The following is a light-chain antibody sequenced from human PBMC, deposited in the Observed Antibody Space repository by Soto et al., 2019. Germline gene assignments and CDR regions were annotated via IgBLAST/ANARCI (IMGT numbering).Light chain of an antibody. CDR3: QQYNNWLIFT. CDR2: GAS. V-gene: IGKV3-15*01. CDR1: QSISTN. Sequence: EIMMTQSPATLSVSPGERATLSCRASQSISTNLAWYQQKPGQAPRLLIYGASTRATGIPARFSGSGSGTDFTLTISSLQSEDFAVYYCQQYNNWLIFTFGPGTKVDIK. J-gene: IGKJ3*01.